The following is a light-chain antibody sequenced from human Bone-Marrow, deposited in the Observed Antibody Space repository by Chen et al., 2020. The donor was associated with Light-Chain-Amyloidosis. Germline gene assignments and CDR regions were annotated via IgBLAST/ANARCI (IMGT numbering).Light chain of an antibody. V-gene: IGLV2-14*03. Sequence: SALTQPASVSGSPGPSITLSCTGTNNDVGHYNYFSWYQQHPGKAPKLIIYDGDNRASGVSNRFSGSKSGNTASLTISGLQAGDEADYYCSSYTSTSTLYVFGTGTKVTVL. CDR1: NNDVGHYNY. CDR3: SSYTSTSTLYV. CDR2: DGD. J-gene: IGLJ1*01.